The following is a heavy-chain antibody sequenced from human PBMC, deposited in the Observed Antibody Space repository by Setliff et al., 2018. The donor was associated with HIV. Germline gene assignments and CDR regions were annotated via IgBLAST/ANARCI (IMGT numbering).Heavy chain of an antibody. CDR1: DASISVGTYY. D-gene: IGHD5-12*01. CDR2: VYT. CDR3: ARHRFDFGYYYYYMDV. Sequence: PSETLSLTCSVSDASISVGTYYWSWIRQPAGKGLEWIGHVYTSGSTSGSANYSPSLKSRVTISVDTSKSQFSLKLSSVTAADTAVYYCARHRFDFGYYYYYMDVWGKGTTVTVSS. J-gene: IGHJ6*03. V-gene: IGHV4-61*09.